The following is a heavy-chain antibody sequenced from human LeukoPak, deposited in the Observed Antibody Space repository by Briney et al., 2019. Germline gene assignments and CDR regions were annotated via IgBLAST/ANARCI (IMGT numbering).Heavy chain of an antibody. Sequence: ASETLSLTCTVSGDSISNYYWSWIRQPAGKGLEWIGHIYTSGSTNYNPSLKSRVTMSVDTSKNQFSLKLSSVTAADTAVYYCARVSSVRGAPDYYFDYWGQGTLVTVSS. J-gene: IGHJ4*02. CDR3: ARVSSVRGAPDYYFDY. V-gene: IGHV4-4*07. CDR1: GDSISNYY. D-gene: IGHD3-10*01. CDR2: IYTSGST.